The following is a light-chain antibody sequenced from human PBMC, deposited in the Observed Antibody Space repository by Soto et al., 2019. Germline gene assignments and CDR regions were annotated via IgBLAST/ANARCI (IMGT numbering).Light chain of an antibody. CDR2: SNN. V-gene: IGLV1-44*01. Sequence: QSALTQPPSASGTTGQRVTISCSGSTPNIGSNPVNWYQQLPGTAPKLLIYSNNQRPSGVPDRFSGSKSGTSASLAISGLQPEDEADYYCAEWDDSLNGRYVFGTGTKVTVL. J-gene: IGLJ1*01. CDR3: AEWDDSLNGRYV. CDR1: TPNIGSNP.